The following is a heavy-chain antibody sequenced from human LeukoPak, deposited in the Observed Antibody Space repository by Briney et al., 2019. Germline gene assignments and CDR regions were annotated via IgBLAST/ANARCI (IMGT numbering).Heavy chain of an antibody. D-gene: IGHD5-24*01. CDR1: GGTFSSYA. Sequence: ASVRVSCKASGGTFSSYAISWVRQGPGQGLEWMGGIIPIFGTANYAQKFQGRVTITTDESTSTAYMELSSLSSEDTAVYYCARRGMATIEGFDYWGQGTLVTVSS. V-gene: IGHV1-69*05. J-gene: IGHJ4*02. CDR3: ARRGMATIEGFDY. CDR2: IIPIFGTA.